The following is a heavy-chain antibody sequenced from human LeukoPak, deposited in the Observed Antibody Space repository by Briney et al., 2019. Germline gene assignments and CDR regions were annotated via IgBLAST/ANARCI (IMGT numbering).Heavy chain of an antibody. CDR1: GGTFSGYA. J-gene: IGHJ6*03. V-gene: IGHV1-69*13. CDR3: ARSGGPVPTLFSSGYYRAYYYYYMDV. D-gene: IGHD3-3*01. CDR2: IIPIFGTP. Sequence: GASVKVSCKASGGTFSGYAISWVRQAPGQGLEWMGGIIPIFGTPNYPQKFQGSVTITADESTSTAYMELRSLRSEDTAVYYCARSGGPVPTLFSSGYYRAYYYYYMDVWGKGTTVTVSS.